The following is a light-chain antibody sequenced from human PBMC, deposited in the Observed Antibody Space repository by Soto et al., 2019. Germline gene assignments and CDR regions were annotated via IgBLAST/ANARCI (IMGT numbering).Light chain of an antibody. CDR2: GAS. CDR3: QQYYKWPLT. Sequence: EIVLTQSPGTLSLSPGERATLSCRASQSVSSSYLAWYQQKPGQAPRLLIYGASSRATGIPDRFSGSGSGTDFTLTISDLQSEDFAFYFCQQYYKWPLTFGGGTKVEIK. CDR1: QSVSSSY. J-gene: IGKJ4*01. V-gene: IGKV3-20*01.